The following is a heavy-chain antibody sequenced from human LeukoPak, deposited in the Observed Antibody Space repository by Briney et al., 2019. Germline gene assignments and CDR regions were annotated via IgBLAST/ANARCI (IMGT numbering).Heavy chain of an antibody. D-gene: IGHD3-10*01. Sequence: GESLKISCKGSGYTFTTYWIGWVRQMPGKGLEWMGIIYAGDSDTRYSPSLQGQVTFSADKSISTAYLQWSSLKASDTAMYYCARGGTMVRGGIYYFDYWGQGTLVTVSS. CDR2: IYAGDSDT. CDR1: GYTFTTYW. J-gene: IGHJ4*02. V-gene: IGHV5-51*01. CDR3: ARGGTMVRGGIYYFDY.